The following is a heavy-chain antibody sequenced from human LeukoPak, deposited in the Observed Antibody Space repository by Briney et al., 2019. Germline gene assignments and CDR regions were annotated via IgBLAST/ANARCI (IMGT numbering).Heavy chain of an antibody. Sequence: GASVKVSCKASGYTFTSYYMHWVRQAPGQGLEWMGIINPSGGSTSYAQKFQGRVTMTRDTPTSTVYMELSSLRSEDTAVYYCARDSSGQVLRFLEWSEHYYGMDVWGQGTTVTVSS. D-gene: IGHD3-3*01. CDR1: GYTFTSYY. J-gene: IGHJ6*02. CDR2: INPSGGST. V-gene: IGHV1-46*01. CDR3: ARDSSGQVLRFLEWSEHYYGMDV.